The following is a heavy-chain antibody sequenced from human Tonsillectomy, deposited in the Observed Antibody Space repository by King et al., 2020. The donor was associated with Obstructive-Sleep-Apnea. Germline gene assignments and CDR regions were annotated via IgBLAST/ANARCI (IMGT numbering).Heavy chain of an antibody. CDR1: GGSISSDGYY. J-gene: IGHJ4*02. V-gene: IGHV4-31*03. CDR3: ARGSPYYFDY. Sequence: QLQESGPGLVKPSQTLSLTCIVSGGSISSDGYYWSWIRQHPGKGLEWIAYIYYSGSTYYNPSLKSRVTISVDTSKNQLSLKLRSMTAADTAVYYCARGSPYYFDYWGQGTLVTVSS. CDR2: IYYSGST. D-gene: IGHD3-10*01.